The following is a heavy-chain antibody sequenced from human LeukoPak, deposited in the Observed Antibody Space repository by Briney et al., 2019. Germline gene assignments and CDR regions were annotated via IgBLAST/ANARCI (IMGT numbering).Heavy chain of an antibody. CDR2: IGDSGGST. Sequence: GGSLRLSCAASGFTFNTYAMTWVRQAPGKGLEWVSGIGDSGGSTYYADSVKGRFTISRDNSKDTLYLQMNSLRAEDTAVYYCAKGLFDWLSDSDYWGQGTLVTVSS. J-gene: IGHJ4*02. V-gene: IGHV3-23*01. CDR1: GFTFNTYA. D-gene: IGHD3-9*01. CDR3: AKGLFDWLSDSDY.